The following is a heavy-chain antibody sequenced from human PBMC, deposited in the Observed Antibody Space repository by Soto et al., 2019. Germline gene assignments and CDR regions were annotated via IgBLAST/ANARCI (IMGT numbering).Heavy chain of an antibody. Sequence: GGSLRLSCAASGFTFSSYAMSWVRQAPGKGLGWVSAISGSGGSTYNADSVKGRFTISRDNSQNTLYLQMNSLRAEDTAVYYCAKGPGPLVYVDYWGQGTLVTVSS. V-gene: IGHV3-23*01. D-gene: IGHD1-20*01. CDR3: AKGPGPLVYVDY. CDR2: ISGSGGST. J-gene: IGHJ4*02. CDR1: GFTFSSYA.